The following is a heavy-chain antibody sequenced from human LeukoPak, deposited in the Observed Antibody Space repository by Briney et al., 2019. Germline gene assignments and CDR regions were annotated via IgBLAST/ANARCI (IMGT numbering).Heavy chain of an antibody. D-gene: IGHD3-10*01. J-gene: IGHJ6*02. CDR1: GFTFSNAW. V-gene: IGHV3-15*01. Sequence: GGSLRLSCAASGFTFSNAWMSWVRQAPGKGLEWVGRIKSKTDGGTTDYAAPVKGRFTISRDDSKNTLYLQMNSLKTEDTAVYYCTTAAYGSRPNYYYYGMDVWGQGTTVTVSS. CDR3: TTAAYGSRPNYYYYGMDV. CDR2: IKSKTDGGTT.